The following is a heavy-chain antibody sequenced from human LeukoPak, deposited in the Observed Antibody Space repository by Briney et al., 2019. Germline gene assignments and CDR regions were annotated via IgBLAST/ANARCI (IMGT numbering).Heavy chain of an antibody. CDR1: GFTFSSYS. CDR2: ISSSSSYI. CDR3: ARLTNYGDYFRYYYMDV. J-gene: IGHJ6*03. Sequence: GGSLRLSCAASGFTFSSYSMNWVRQAPGKGLEWVSSISSSSSYIYYADSVKGRFTISRDNAKNSLYLQMNSLRAEDTAVYYCARLTNYGDYFRYYYMDVWGKGTTVTVSS. V-gene: IGHV3-21*01. D-gene: IGHD4-17*01.